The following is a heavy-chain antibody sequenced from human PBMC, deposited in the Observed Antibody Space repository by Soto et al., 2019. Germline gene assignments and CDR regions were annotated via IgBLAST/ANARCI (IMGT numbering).Heavy chain of an antibody. CDR1: GFTFSSYG. Sequence: PGGSLRLSCAASGFTFSSYGMHWVRQAPGKGLEWVAVISYDGSNKYYADSVKGRFTISRDNSKNTLYLQMNSLRAEDTAVYYWAKLLWFGEPSFVAFDIWGQGTMVTVSS. CDR2: ISYDGSNK. CDR3: AKLLWFGEPSFVAFDI. D-gene: IGHD3-10*01. V-gene: IGHV3-30*18. J-gene: IGHJ3*02.